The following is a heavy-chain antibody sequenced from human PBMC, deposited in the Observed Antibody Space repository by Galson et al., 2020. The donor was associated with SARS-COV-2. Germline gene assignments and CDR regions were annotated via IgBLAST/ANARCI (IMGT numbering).Heavy chain of an antibody. J-gene: IGHJ3*02. CDR1: GGSISGHY. D-gene: IGHD1-26*01. V-gene: IGHV4-59*08. CDR2: TYDTVRT. Sequence: SETLSLTCTVSGGSISGHYWSWIRQPPGKRLEWLGYTYDTVRTDYNPSLDSRVTISADTSKNEFSLKLNSVTAADTAVYFCARHGVGATHHAFYSWGQGTMVSVSS. CDR3: ARHGVGATHHAFYS.